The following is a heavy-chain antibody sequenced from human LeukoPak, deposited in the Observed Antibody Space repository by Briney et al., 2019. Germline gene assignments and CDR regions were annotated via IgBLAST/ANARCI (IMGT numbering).Heavy chain of an antibody. J-gene: IGHJ4*02. Sequence: SETLSLTCTVSGGSISSSSYYWGWIRQPPGKGLEWIGSIYYSGSTYYNPSLKSRVTISVDTPKNQFSLKLSSVTAADTAVYYCARVFVVVTATRFDYWGQGTLVTVSS. CDR1: GGSISSSSYY. D-gene: IGHD2-21*02. V-gene: IGHV4-39*07. CDR3: ARVFVVVTATRFDY. CDR2: IYYSGST.